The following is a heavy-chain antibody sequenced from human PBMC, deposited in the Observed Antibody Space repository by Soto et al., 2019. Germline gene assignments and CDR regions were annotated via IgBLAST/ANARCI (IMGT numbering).Heavy chain of an antibody. CDR1: GFTFSDIW. J-gene: IGHJ6*02. D-gene: IGHD3-22*01. CDR3: TSEYYYESSGSYYYYGMDV. V-gene: IGHV3-15*01. CDR2: IKSKTYGRTT. Sequence: PVGSLRLSCAASGFTFSDIWMSWVRQAPGKGLEWVGRIKSKTYGRTTEYAAPVKGRFTISRDDSGNTLYLQMNSLKTEDTGVYYCTSEYYYESSGSYYYYGMDVWGQGTTVTVSS.